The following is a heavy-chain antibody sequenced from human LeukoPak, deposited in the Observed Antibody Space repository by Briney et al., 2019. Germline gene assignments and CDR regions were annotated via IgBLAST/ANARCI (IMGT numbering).Heavy chain of an antibody. CDR1: GFTFGSYW. CDR3: MMSLTAHYYYGMDV. V-gene: IGHV3-7*02. J-gene: IGHJ6*02. CDR2: IKQDGSEK. D-gene: IGHD2-21*02. Sequence: GGSLRLSCAASGFTFGSYWMSWVHQAPGKGLEWVANIKQDGSEKYYVDSVKGRFTISRDNTKNSLYLQMNSLRAEDTAVYHCMMSLTAHYYYGMDVWGQGTAVTVSS.